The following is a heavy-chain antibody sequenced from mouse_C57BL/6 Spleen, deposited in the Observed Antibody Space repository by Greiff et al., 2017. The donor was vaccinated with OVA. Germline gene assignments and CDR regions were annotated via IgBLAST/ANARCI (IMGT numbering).Heavy chain of an antibody. D-gene: IGHD1-1*01. J-gene: IGHJ2*01. V-gene: IGHV1-64*01. Sequence: QVQLQQPGAELVKPGASVKMSCKASGYTFTSYWITWVKQRPGQGLEWIGMIHPNSGSTNYNEKFKSKATLTVDKSSSTAYMQLSSLTSEDSAVYYCARSNYYGSSYYFDYWGQGTTLTVSS. CDR1: GYTFTSYW. CDR2: IHPNSGST. CDR3: ARSNYYGSSYYFDY.